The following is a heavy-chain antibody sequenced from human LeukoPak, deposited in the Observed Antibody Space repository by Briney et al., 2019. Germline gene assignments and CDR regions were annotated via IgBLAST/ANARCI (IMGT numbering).Heavy chain of an antibody. CDR2: IDSSGGYM. Sequence: GGSLRLSCATSGFTFSSYEMHWVRQAPGKGLEWVSSIDSSGGYMFYADSVKGRFIISRDNAKDSLYLQMNSLRVEDTAVYYCLRGDRRDYWGQGTLVTVSS. V-gene: IGHV3-21*06. J-gene: IGHJ4*02. CDR1: GFTFSSYE. CDR3: LRGDRRDY.